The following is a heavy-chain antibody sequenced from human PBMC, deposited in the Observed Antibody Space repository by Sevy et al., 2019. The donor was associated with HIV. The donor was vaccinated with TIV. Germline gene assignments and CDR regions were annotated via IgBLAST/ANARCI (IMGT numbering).Heavy chain of an antibody. CDR3: ARGMILEGSWCGMDV. D-gene: IGHD3-3*01. CDR1: GFTVSSNY. Sequence: GGSLRLSCAVSGFTVSSNYMTWVRQAPGKGLEWLSVIFSGGSTYYADSVKVRFTISRDNSRNTLSLQMNSLRAEDTAVYYCARGMILEGSWCGMDVWGQGTTVTVSS. V-gene: IGHV3-53*01. CDR2: IFSGGST. J-gene: IGHJ6*02.